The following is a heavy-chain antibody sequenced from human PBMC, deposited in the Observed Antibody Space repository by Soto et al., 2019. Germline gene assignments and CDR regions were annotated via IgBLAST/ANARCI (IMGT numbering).Heavy chain of an antibody. CDR2: ISAYNGNT. D-gene: IGHD6-13*01. CDR3: ARVQPIIAAPRTGTVY. CDR1: GYTFTSYG. Sequence: ASVKVSCKASGYTFTSYGISWVRQAPGQGLEWMGWISAYNGNTNYAQKLQGRVTMTTDTSTSTAYMELRSLRSDDTAVYYCARVQPIIAAPRTGTVYWGPGPLVTVSS. J-gene: IGHJ4*02. V-gene: IGHV1-18*01.